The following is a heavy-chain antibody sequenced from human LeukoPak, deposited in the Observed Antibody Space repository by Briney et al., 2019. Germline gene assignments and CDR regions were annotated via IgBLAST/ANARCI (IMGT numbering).Heavy chain of an antibody. CDR3: ARGGVGATTYVWFDP. CDR2: INPSGSST. V-gene: IGHV1-46*01. Sequence: SVKVSCKASGYTFTNYYIHWVRQAPGQGLECMGIINPSGSSTSYAQKFQGRVTMCRDISTSTVYMELSSLRSEDTAVYYCARGGVGATTYVWFDPWGQGTLVTVSS. J-gene: IGHJ5*02. CDR1: GYTFTNYY. D-gene: IGHD1-26*01.